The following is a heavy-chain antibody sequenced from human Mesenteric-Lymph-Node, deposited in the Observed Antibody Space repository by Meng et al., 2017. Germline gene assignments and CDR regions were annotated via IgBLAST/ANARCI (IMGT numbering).Heavy chain of an antibody. J-gene: IGHJ4*02. D-gene: IGHD2-21*01. CDR1: GDSVNTHYY. Sequence: QVELHEAGPRLGRPWETLSLTCTVSGDSVNTHYYWSWIRQSPEKGLELIGYIYHSGSANYNPSLKSRVTISVDTSKNQFSLKLRFVTAADTAVYYCAREGRSHQVGVSVYWGQGNLVTVSS. V-gene: IGHV4-61*01. CDR3: AREGRSHQVGVSVY. CDR2: IYHSGSA.